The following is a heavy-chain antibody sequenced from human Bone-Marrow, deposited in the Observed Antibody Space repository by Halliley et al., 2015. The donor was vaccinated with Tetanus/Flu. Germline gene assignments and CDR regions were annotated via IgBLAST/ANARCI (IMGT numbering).Heavy chain of an antibody. D-gene: IGHD3-16*02. J-gene: IGHJ5*02. CDR3: ARGNAYVWGSHRSLDP. V-gene: IGHV4-4*02. CDR1: AGSISTTNW. CDR2: IFHTGTT. Sequence: TLSLTCVVSAGSISTTNWWSWVRQPPGKGLEWIGEIFHTGTTNYNPSLKSRVTISVDKSKNQFSLKVISVTAADTAVYYRARGNAYVWGSHRSLDPWGQGTLVTVSS.